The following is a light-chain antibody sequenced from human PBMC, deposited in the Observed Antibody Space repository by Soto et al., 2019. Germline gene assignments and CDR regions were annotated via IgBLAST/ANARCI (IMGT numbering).Light chain of an antibody. CDR1: SSDVGSYNR. Sequence: QSALTQPPSVSGSPGQSVTISCTGTSSDVGSYNRLSWYQQPPGTAPKLIMYEVNTRPSGVPDRFSGSKSGSTASLTISGLQAEDEADYYCCSYAGSYTLVFGGGTKVTVL. CDR2: EVN. J-gene: IGLJ3*02. V-gene: IGLV2-18*02. CDR3: CSYAGSYTLV.